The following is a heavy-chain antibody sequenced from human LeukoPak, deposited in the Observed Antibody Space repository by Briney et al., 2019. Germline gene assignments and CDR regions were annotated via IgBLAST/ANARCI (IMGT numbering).Heavy chain of an antibody. D-gene: IGHD2-15*01. CDR2: INQDAGTA. Sequence: GGSLRLSCVASGFSFTSYWMSWVRQAPGKDLEFVANINQDAGTANYVDSVKGRFTISRDNAENSLYLQMSSLRAEDTALYYCARDPGWSSFDIWGQGIMVTVSS. CDR1: GFSFTSYW. CDR3: ARDPGWSSFDI. V-gene: IGHV3-7*03. J-gene: IGHJ3*02.